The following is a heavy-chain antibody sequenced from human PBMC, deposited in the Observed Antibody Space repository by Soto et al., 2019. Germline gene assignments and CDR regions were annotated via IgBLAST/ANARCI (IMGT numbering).Heavy chain of an antibody. D-gene: IGHD1-26*01. CDR3: ARGVTEGVDY. J-gene: IGHJ4*02. Sequence: QVQLVQSGAEVREPGASVKVSCKASGYSFTSLDITWVRQTTGQGLEWMGWMQPSSGRTGYAQKFQGRVTMTRDTSINTAYMELSSLTSDDKAFSCCARGVTEGVDYWGQGTLVTVSS. CDR2: MQPSSGRT. CDR1: GYSFTSLD. V-gene: IGHV1-8*01.